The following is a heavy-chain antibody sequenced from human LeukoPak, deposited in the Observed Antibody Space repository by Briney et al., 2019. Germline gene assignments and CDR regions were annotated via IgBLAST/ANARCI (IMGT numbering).Heavy chain of an antibody. CDR3: ARGLRGYSYGRPIDY. CDR2: IYSGGST. CDR1: GFTVSGNY. V-gene: IGHV3-66*01. J-gene: IGHJ4*02. D-gene: IGHD5-18*01. Sequence: PGGSLRLSCAASGFTVSGNYMSWVRQAPGKGLEWVSVIYSGGSTYYADSVKGRFTISRDNSKNTLYLQMNSLRAEDTAVYYCARGLRGYSYGRPIDYWGQGTLVTVSS.